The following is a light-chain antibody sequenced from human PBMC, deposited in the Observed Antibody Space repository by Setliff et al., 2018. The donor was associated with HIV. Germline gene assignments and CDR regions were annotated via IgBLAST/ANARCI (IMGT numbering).Light chain of an antibody. CDR2: QAT. J-gene: IGLJ2*01. V-gene: IGLV2-14*02. Sequence: QSALTQPASVSGSPGQSITISCTGTSNDVGRYDLVSWYQQHPARAPKLIIYQATRRPSGVSNRFSGSKSGNVASLTISGLQAEDEGDYYCSSFTSSDTVVFGGGTKVTVL. CDR1: SNDVGRYDL. CDR3: SSFTSSDTVV.